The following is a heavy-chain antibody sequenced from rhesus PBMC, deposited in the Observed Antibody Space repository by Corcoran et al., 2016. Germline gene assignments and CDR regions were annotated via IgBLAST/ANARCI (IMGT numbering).Heavy chain of an antibody. V-gene: IGHV4-76*01. CDR3: ARGRYYNIWTGYYTAGGLDD. Sequence: QVQLQESGPGVVKPSETLSLTCAVSGYSISSGYDWSWIRQPPGKGLELIGYIYGSSGSTNYNPSLKNRVTISKDTSKNQFSLNLSSVTAADTAVYYCARGRYYNIWTGYYTAGGLDDWGQGVLVTVSS. CDR1: GYSISSGYD. CDR2: IYGSSGST. D-gene: IGHD3-3*01. J-gene: IGHJ4*01.